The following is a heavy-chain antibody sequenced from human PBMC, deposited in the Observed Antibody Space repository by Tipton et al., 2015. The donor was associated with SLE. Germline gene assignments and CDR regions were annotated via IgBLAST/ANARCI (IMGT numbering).Heavy chain of an antibody. CDR1: GGSISSGGYY. Sequence: TLSLTCTVSGGSISSGGYYWSWIRQHPGKGLEWIGYIYYSGSTHYNPSFKSRVTISVDTSKNQFSLKLSSVTAADTAVYYCARVPYSSGWTRWAFDIWGQGTMVTVSS. CDR2: IYYSGST. D-gene: IGHD6-19*01. J-gene: IGHJ3*02. CDR3: ARVPYSSGWTRWAFDI. V-gene: IGHV4-31*03.